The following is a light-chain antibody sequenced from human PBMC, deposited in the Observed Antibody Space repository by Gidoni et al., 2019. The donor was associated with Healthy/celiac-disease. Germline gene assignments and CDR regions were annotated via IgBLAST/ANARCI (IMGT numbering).Light chain of an antibody. CDR1: QSVSSSY. V-gene: IGKV3-20*01. CDR2: GAS. Sequence: IVLKQSPGTLSLSPGERATLSCRASQSVSSSYLAWYQQKPGQAPRLLIYGASSRATGIPDRFSGSGSGTDFTLTISRLEPEDFAVYYCQQYGSSHLTFGGGTKVEIK. CDR3: QQYGSSHLT. J-gene: IGKJ4*01.